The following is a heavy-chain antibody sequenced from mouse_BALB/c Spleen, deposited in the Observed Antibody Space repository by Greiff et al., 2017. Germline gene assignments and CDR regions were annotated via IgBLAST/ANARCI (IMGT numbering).Heavy chain of an antibody. D-gene: IGHD2-1*01. J-gene: IGHJ2*01. V-gene: IGHV5-15*02. CDR2: ISNLAYSI. CDR3: ARLYGNYRSYYFDY. CDR1: GFTFSDYG. Sequence: EVQLVESGGGLVQPGGSRKLSCAASGFTFSDYGMAWVRQAPGKGPEWVAFISNLAYSIYYADTVTGRFTISRENAKNTLYLEMSSLRSEDTAMYYCARLYGNYRSYYFDYWGQGTTLTVSS.